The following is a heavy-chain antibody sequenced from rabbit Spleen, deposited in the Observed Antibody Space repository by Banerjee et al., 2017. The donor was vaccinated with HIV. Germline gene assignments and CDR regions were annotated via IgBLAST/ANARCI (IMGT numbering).Heavy chain of an antibody. D-gene: IGHD3-1*01. CDR1: GFSFSSSYY. V-gene: IGHV1S45*01. Sequence: QEQLVESGGGLVQPEGSLTLTCTASGFSFSSSYYMCWVRQAPGKGLEWIACIYAGSSGSTYYASWAKGRFTISKPSSTTVTLQMTSLTAADTATYFCARDLATVVGWNFNLWGPGTLVTVS. CDR3: ARDLATVVGWNFNL. CDR2: IYAGSSGST. J-gene: IGHJ4*01.